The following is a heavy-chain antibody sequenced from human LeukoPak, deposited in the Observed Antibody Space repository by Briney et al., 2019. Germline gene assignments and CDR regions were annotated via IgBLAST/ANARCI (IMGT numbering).Heavy chain of an antibody. V-gene: IGHV1-2*02. Sequence: ASVKVSCKASGYTFTGYYMHWVRQAPGQGLEWMGWINPNSGGTNYAQKFQGRVTMTRDTSISTAYMELSRLRSDDTAVYYCARDRGYCSGGSCFDAFDIWGQGIMVTVSS. J-gene: IGHJ3*02. CDR2: INPNSGGT. CDR3: ARDRGYCSGGSCFDAFDI. CDR1: GYTFTGYY. D-gene: IGHD2-15*01.